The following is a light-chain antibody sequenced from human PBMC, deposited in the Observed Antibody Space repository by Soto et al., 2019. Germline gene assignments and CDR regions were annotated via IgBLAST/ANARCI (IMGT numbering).Light chain of an antibody. CDR1: QYIKNY. CDR2: DAS. J-gene: IGKJ4*01. CDR3: QQYDNLPLT. Sequence: DIQMTQSPSSLSAAVGDRVTITFQSSQYIKNYLNWYQQKSGKAPKLLIYDASDLETGVPSRFSGSGSATDFTFTINSLQTEDIATYYCQQYDNLPLTFGGGTKV. V-gene: IGKV1-33*01.